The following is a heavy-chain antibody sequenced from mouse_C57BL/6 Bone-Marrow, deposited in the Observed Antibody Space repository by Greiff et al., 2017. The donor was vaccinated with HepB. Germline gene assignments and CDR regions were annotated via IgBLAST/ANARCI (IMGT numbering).Heavy chain of an antibody. Sequence: ESGPGLVKPSQSLSLTCSVTGYSITSGYYWNWIRQFPGNKLEWMGYISYDGSNNFNPSLKNRISITRDTSKNQFFLKLNSVTTEDTATYYCARERYGSSLFDYWGQGTTLTVSS. CDR2: ISYDGSN. J-gene: IGHJ2*01. CDR3: ARERYGSSLFDY. CDR1: GYSITSGYY. D-gene: IGHD1-1*01. V-gene: IGHV3-6*01.